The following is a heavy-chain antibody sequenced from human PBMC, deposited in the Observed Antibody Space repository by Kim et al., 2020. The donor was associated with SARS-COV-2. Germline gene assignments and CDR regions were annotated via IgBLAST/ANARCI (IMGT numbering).Heavy chain of an antibody. Sequence: YHANSVKGRFSISRDNGKNSLYLQMNTMSDEDSAVYYCAREDVLTGASFGYWGQGTLVTVSS. D-gene: IGHD3-9*01. J-gene: IGHJ4*02. CDR3: AREDVLTGASFGY. V-gene: IGHV3-48*02.